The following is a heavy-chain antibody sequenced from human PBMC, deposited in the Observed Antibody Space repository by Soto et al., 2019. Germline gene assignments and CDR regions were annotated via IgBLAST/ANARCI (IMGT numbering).Heavy chain of an antibody. Sequence: QVPLVESGGGVVQPGRSLRLSCAASGLIFSNYGMHWVRQAPGKGLAWVAVISYDGKVQYYADSVKGRFTVARDNFKNTLNLQMNCLKTEDTAVYFCAKETQFYVSGSTDYWGQGTLVTVSS. J-gene: IGHJ4*02. V-gene: IGHV3-30*18. CDR2: ISYDGKVQ. CDR3: AKETQFYVSGSTDY. D-gene: IGHD3-10*01. CDR1: GLIFSNYG.